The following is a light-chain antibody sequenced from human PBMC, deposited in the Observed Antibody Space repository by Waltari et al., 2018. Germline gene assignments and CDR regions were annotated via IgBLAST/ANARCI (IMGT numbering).Light chain of an antibody. Sequence: NVLTQSPATLSLSPGERATLSCRASQSVTNNYLAWYQQQPGQAPRLLIYGVSSRATGIPDRFSGSGSGTDFTLTIGRLEPEDSAVYFCHLYGSARTFGGGTRVEIK. V-gene: IGKV3-20*01. CDR1: QSVTNNY. CDR2: GVS. CDR3: HLYGSART. J-gene: IGKJ4*01.